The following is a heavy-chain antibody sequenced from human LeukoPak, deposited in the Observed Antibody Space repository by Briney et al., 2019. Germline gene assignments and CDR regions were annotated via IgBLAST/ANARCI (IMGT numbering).Heavy chain of an antibody. CDR1: GFTFSSYA. D-gene: IGHD4-11*01. V-gene: IGHV3-23*01. CDR3: AKDYGYYSSYYYGMDV. CDR2: ISGSGGST. J-gene: IGHJ6*02. Sequence: GGSLRLSCAASGFTFSSYAMSWVRQAPGKGLEWVSAISGSGGSTYYADSVKGRFTISRDNSKNTLYLQMNSLRAEDTAVYYCAKDYGYYSSYYYGMDVWGQGTTVTVSS.